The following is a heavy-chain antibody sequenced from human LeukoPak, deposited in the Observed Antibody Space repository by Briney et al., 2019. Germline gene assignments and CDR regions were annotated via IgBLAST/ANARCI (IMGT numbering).Heavy chain of an antibody. D-gene: IGHD3/OR15-3a*01. CDR2: IWYGGSNK. V-gene: IGHV3-33*08. Sequence: GGSLRLSCAASGFTFSSYGMHWVRQAPGKGLEWVAVIWYGGSNKYYADSVKGRFTISRDDSKNTMYLQMDGLKTEDTAIYYCLTLSGVWTGRPVPWGQGTLVTVSS. J-gene: IGHJ5*02. CDR1: GFTFSSYG. CDR3: LTLSGVWTGRPVP.